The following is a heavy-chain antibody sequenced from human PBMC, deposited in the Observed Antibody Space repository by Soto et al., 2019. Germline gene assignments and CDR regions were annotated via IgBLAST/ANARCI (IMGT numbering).Heavy chain of an antibody. CDR3: ARDGGGATTYFGYFDY. CDR1: GFTFSSYW. CDR2: IKQDGSEK. J-gene: IGHJ4*02. Sequence: GSLRLSCAASGFTFSSYWMSWVRQAPGKGLEWVANIKQDGSEKYYVDSVKGRFTISRDNAKNSLYLQMNSLRAEDTAVYYCARDGGGATTYFGYFDYWGQGTLVTVSS. D-gene: IGHD1-26*01. V-gene: IGHV3-7*01.